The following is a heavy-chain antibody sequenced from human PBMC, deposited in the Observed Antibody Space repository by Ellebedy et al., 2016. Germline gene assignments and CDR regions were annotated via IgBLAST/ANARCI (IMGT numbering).Heavy chain of an antibody. J-gene: IGHJ4*02. Sequence: SETLSLTCTVSGGSISSYYWSWIRQPPGKGLEWIGYIYYSGSTNYNPSLKSRVTISVDTSKNQFSLKLSSVTAADTAVYYCARAHVPPEGAVGYFDYWGQGTLVTVSS. CDR2: IYYSGST. CDR1: GGSISSYY. CDR3: ARAHVPPEGAVGYFDY. D-gene: IGHD6-13*01. V-gene: IGHV4-59*01.